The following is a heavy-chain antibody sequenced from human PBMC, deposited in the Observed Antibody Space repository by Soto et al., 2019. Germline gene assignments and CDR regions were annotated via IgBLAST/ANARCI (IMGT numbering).Heavy chain of an antibody. CDR3: ARTVTTVTTPCYFDY. V-gene: IGHV3-30-3*01. D-gene: IGHD4-17*01. Sequence: QVQLGESGGGVVQPGRSLRLSCAASGFTFNNYAMHWVRQAPGKGLEWVAVVSYDGSNKYYADSVKGRFTIARDNSKDTLYLQMNSLRAEYTAVFYFARTVTTVTTPCYFDYWGQGTLVTVSS. CDR2: VSYDGSNK. CDR1: GFTFNNYA. J-gene: IGHJ4*02.